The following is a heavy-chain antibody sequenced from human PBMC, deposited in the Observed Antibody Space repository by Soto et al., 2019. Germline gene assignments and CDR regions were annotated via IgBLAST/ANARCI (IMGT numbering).Heavy chain of an antibody. CDR3: ARNDFGSGYYLRENWFDP. J-gene: IGHJ5*02. CDR1: GYTFTSYA. Sequence: ASVKVSCKASGYTFTSYAMHWVRQAPGQRLEWMGWINAGNGNTKYSQKFQGRVTITRDTSASTAYMELSSLRSEDTAVYYCARNDFGSGYYLRENWFDPWGQGTLVTVSS. D-gene: IGHD3-3*01. V-gene: IGHV1-3*01. CDR2: INAGNGNT.